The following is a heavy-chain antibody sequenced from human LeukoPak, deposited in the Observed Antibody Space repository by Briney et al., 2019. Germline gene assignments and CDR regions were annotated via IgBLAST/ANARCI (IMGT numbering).Heavy chain of an antibody. CDR3: AKGGGLHPFDY. CDR1: GGSFSGYY. D-gene: IGHD5-12*01. CDR2: ISGSGGST. J-gene: IGHJ4*02. V-gene: IGHV3-23*01. Sequence: PSETLSLTCAVYGGSFSGYYWSWVRQAPGKGLEWVSAISGSGGSTYYADSVKGRFTISRDNSKNTLYLQMNSLRAEDTAVYYCAKGGGLHPFDYWGQGTLVTVSS.